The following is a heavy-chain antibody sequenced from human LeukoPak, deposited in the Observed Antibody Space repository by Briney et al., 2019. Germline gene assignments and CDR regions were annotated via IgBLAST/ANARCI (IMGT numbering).Heavy chain of an antibody. CDR2: ISWNSGSI. D-gene: IGHD4-17*01. J-gene: IGHJ4*02. Sequence: PGRSLRLSCAASGFTFDDYAMHWVRQAPGKGLEWVSGISWNSGSIGYADSVKGRFTISRDNSKNILYLQMNSLRAEDTAVYYCARDGGFDYGDYLAYWGLGTLVTVSS. V-gene: IGHV3-9*01. CDR1: GFTFDDYA. CDR3: ARDGGFDYGDYLAY.